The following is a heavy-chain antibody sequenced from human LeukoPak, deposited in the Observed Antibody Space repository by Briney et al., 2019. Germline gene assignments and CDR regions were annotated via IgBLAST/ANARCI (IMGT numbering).Heavy chain of an antibody. CDR3: ARVEGIYDILTGYYY. V-gene: IGHV4-34*01. D-gene: IGHD3-9*01. CDR2: INHSGST. Sequence: SETPSLTCTVSGGSISSYYWSWIRQPPGKGLEWIGEINHSGSTNYNPSLKSRVTISVDTSKNQLSLKLSSVTAADTAVYYCARVEGIYDILTGYYYWGQGTLVTVSS. J-gene: IGHJ4*02. CDR1: GGSISSYY.